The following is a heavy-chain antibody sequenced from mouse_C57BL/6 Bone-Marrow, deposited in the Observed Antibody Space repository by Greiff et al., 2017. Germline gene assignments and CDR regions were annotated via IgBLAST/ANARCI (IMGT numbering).Heavy chain of an antibody. CDR1: GYSFTGYY. Sequence: VQLQQSGPELVKPGASVKISCKASGYSFTGYYMHWVKQSPEKSLEWIGEINPSTGGTSYNQKFKGKATLTVDKSSSTAYMQRKSLTSEDSAVYYCARERLRYYAMDYWGQGTSVTVSS. J-gene: IGHJ4*01. CDR2: INPSTGGT. V-gene: IGHV1-43*01. CDR3: ARERLRYYAMDY. D-gene: IGHD2-4*01.